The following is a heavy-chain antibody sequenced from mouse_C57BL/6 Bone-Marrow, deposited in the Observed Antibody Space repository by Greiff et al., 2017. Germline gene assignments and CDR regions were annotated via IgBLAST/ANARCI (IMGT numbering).Heavy chain of an antibody. CDR3: ARSDGYYATYYAMDY. D-gene: IGHD2-3*01. V-gene: IGHV5-15*01. J-gene: IGHJ4*01. CDR2: ISNLAYSI. CDR1: GFTFSDYG. Sequence: EVKLMESGGGLVQPGGSLKLSCAASGFTFSDYGMAWVRQAPRKGPEWVAFISNLAYSIYYADTVTGRFTISRENAKNTLYLEMSSLRSEDTAMYYCARSDGYYATYYAMDYWGQGTSVTVSS.